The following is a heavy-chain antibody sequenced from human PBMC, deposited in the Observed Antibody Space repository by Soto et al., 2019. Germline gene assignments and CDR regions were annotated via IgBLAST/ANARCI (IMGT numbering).Heavy chain of an antibody. Sequence: SETLSLTCTVSGGSISSYYWSWIRQPPGKGLEWIGYIYYSGSTNYNPSLKSRVTISVDTSKNQFSLKLSSVTAADTAVYYCARQARGGMITFGGVLYYYYMDVWGKGTTVTVSS. J-gene: IGHJ6*03. CDR2: IYYSGST. CDR1: GGSISSYY. V-gene: IGHV4-59*08. D-gene: IGHD3-16*01. CDR3: ARQARGGMITFGGVLYYYYMDV.